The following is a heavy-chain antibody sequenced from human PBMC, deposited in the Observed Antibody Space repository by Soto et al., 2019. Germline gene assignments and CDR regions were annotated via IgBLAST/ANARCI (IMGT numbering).Heavy chain of an antibody. CDR3: ATPASDYYGSGIYSLMDV. CDR1: GGSISSGGYS. Sequence: SETLSLTCAVSGGSISSGGYSWSWIRQPPXKGLEWIGYIYHSGSTYYNPSLKSRVTISVDRSKNQFSLKLSSVTAADTAVYYCATPASDYYGSGIYSLMDVCGQGTTVTVSS. J-gene: IGHJ6*02. D-gene: IGHD3-10*01. CDR2: IYHSGST. V-gene: IGHV4-30-2*01.